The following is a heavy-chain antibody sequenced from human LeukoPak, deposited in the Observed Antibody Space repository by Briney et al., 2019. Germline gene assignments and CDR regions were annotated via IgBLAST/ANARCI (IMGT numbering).Heavy chain of an antibody. Sequence: GGSLRLSCAASGFTFSSYSMNWLRQAPGKGLEWVSYISSSSSTIYYADSVKGRFTISRDNAKNSLYLQMNSLRAADTAVQSCASGPVVAATPFFVYWGPGNLVTVSS. D-gene: IGHD2-15*01. CDR2: ISSSSSTI. J-gene: IGHJ4*02. CDR1: GFTFSSYS. V-gene: IGHV3-48*01. CDR3: ASGPVVAATPFFVY.